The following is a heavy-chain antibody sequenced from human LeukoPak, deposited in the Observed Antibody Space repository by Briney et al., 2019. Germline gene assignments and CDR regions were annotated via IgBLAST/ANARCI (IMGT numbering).Heavy chain of an antibody. CDR2: ISSSSSYI. V-gene: IGHV3-21*01. CDR1: GFTFSSYG. Sequence: GGSLRLSCAASGFTFSSYGMNWVRQAPGKGLEWVSSISSSSSYIYYADSVKGRFTISRDNAKNSLYLQMNSLRAQDAAVYYCARGGLEIAMVFDYWGQGTLVTVSS. CDR3: ARGGLEIAMVFDY. J-gene: IGHJ4*02. D-gene: IGHD5-18*01.